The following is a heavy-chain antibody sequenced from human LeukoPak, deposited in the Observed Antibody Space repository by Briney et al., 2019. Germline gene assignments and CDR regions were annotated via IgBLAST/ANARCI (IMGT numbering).Heavy chain of an antibody. CDR2: IYPGDSDT. J-gene: IGHJ4*02. D-gene: IGHD3-22*01. CDR1: GYSFTSYW. Sequence: GESLKISCKGSGYSFTSYWISWVRQMPGKGLEWMGIIYPGDSDTRYSPSFQGQVTISADKSISTAYLQWSSLKASDTAMYYCAITYYYDSSGYYAMSYWGQGTLVTVSS. V-gene: IGHV5-51*01. CDR3: AITYYYDSSGYYAMSY.